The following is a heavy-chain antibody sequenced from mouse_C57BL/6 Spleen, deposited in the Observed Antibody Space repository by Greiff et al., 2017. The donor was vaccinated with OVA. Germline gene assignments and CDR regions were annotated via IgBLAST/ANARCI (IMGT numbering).Heavy chain of an antibody. D-gene: IGHD1-1*01. CDR2: IWRGGST. J-gene: IGHJ1*03. V-gene: IGHV2-5*01. CDR3: AKNSYGRGYFDV. Sequence: VMLVESGPGLVQPSQSLSITCTVSGFSLTSYGVHWVRQSPGKGLEWLGVIWRGGSTDYNAAFMSRLSITKDNSKSQVFFKMNSLQADDTAIYYCAKNSYGRGYFDVWGTGTTVTVSS. CDR1: GFSLTSYG.